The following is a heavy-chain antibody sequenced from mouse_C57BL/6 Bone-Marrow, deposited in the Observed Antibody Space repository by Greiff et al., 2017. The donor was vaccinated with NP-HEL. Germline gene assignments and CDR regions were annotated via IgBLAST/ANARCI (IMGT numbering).Heavy chain of an antibody. CDR3: ARPPHEGYAMDY. J-gene: IGHJ4*01. Sequence: EVQRVESGGGLVQPGGSLSLSCAASGFTFTDYYMSWVRQPPGKALEWVGFIRNKANGYTTEYSASVKGRFTISRDNSQSILYLQMNALRAEDSATYYCARPPHEGYAMDYWGQGTSVTVSS. CDR1: GFTFTDYY. CDR2: IRNKANGYTT. V-gene: IGHV7-3*01.